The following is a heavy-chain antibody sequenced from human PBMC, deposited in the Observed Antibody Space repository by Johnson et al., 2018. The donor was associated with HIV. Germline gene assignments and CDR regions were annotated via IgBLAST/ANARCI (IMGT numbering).Heavy chain of an antibody. CDR3: AKARSLLDYGGFDAFDI. J-gene: IGHJ3*02. CDR2: ISYDGCNE. V-gene: IGHV3-30-3*02. Sequence: VRQAPGRGLEWMAVISYDGCNEYYADSVKGRFTISRDNSKNTLYLQMNSLRVEDTAVYYCAKARSLLDYGGFDAFDIWGQGTLVIVSS. D-gene: IGHD4-23*01.